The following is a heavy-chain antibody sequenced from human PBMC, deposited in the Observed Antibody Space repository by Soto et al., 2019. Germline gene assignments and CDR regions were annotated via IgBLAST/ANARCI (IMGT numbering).Heavy chain of an antibody. Sequence: EVQLVESGGGLVQPGGSLRLSCAASGFTFSSYSMNWVRQAPGKGLEWVSYISSSSSTIYYADSVKGRFTISRDNAKNSLYLQMNSLRDEDTAVYYCAREAITTVALGEHDYWGQGTLVTVSS. CDR3: AREAITTVALGEHDY. D-gene: IGHD4-17*01. J-gene: IGHJ4*02. V-gene: IGHV3-48*02. CDR2: ISSSSSTI. CDR1: GFTFSSYS.